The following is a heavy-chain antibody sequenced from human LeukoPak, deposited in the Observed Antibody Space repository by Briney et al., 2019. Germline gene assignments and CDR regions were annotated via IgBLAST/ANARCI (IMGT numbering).Heavy chain of an antibody. Sequence: SETLSLTCTVSGGSISSGSYYWSWIRQPAGKGLEWIGRIYTSGSTNYNPSLKSRVTISVDTSKNQFSLKLSSVTAADTAVYYCAREGYSSSRDWGQGTLVTVSS. J-gene: IGHJ4*02. CDR2: IYTSGST. V-gene: IGHV4-61*02. CDR3: AREGYSSSRD. D-gene: IGHD6-6*01. CDR1: GGSISSGSYY.